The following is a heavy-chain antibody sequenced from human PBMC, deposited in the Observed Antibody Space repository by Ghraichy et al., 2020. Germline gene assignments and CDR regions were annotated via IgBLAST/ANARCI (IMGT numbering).Heavy chain of an antibody. Sequence: SQTLSLTCTVSGASISSGSYYWSWIRQPAGKGLEWIGRINAIGSTYYNPSLKSRVTISIDTSKNQFSLELSSVTAADTALYYCAREIPYCGGVCNYFDSWGQGPLVSVSS. D-gene: IGHD2-21*02. CDR1: GASISSGSYY. CDR2: INAIGST. CDR3: AREIPYCGGVCNYFDS. J-gene: IGHJ4*02. V-gene: IGHV4-61*02.